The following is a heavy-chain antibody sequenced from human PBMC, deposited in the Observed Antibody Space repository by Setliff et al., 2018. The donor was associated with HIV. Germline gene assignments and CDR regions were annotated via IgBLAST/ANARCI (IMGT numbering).Heavy chain of an antibody. Sequence: AASVKVSCKASEYTLTNYYIHWVRQGPGQGLEWVGIMNPSGGSTTYAQKFQDRVTMTRDTSTSTGYMELRSLRSEDTAVYYCARGSDASGYYPIYYYYGMDVWGQGTTVTVSS. D-gene: IGHD3-22*01. CDR1: EYTLTNYY. CDR2: MNPSGGST. J-gene: IGHJ6*02. V-gene: IGHV1-46*01. CDR3: ARGSDASGYYPIYYYYGMDV.